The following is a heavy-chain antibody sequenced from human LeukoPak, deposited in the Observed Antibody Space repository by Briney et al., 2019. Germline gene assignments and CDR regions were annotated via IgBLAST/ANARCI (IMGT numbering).Heavy chain of an antibody. Sequence: PGGSLRLSCAASGFTFSSYAMSWVRQTPGKGLEWVSSITINGGATYYADSVKGRFAISRDDSKNRLYLQVNTLRVEDTALYYCARARGTGWYKGWDCWGQGTLVTVSS. CDR2: ITINGGAT. CDR1: GFTFSSYA. J-gene: IGHJ4*02. CDR3: ARARGTGWYKGWDC. D-gene: IGHD6-19*01. V-gene: IGHV3-23*01.